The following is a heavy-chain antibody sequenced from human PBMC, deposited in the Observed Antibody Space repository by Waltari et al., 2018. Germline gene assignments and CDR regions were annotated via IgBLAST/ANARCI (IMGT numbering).Heavy chain of an antibody. CDR1: GYSISSGLY. V-gene: IGHV4-38-2*02. CDR2: IYHSGNT. J-gene: IGHJ4*02. Sequence: QVQLQESGPGLVKPSETLSLTCIVSGYSISSGLYWGWIRQPPGKGLEWIGSIYHSGNTYYNPSLKGRVVILVDTSKNPCALKLSSVTAADTAVYFWARDRGSGSFDYWGQGTLVTVSS. CDR3: ARDRGSGSFDY. D-gene: IGHD3-3*01.